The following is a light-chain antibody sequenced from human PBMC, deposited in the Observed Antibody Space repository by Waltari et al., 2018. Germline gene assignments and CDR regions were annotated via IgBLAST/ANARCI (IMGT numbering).Light chain of an antibody. CDR2: WAS. CDR3: QQYYSTPLT. CDR1: QSLLYSSNNKNS. Sequence: DIVMSQSPDSLAVSLGSRATIYCKSSQSLLYSSNNKNSLAWYQQKPGQPPKLLIYWASSRESGVPDRFSASGSGTDFTLTISSLQAEDVAVYYCQQYYSTPLTFGGGTKVEIK. J-gene: IGKJ4*01. V-gene: IGKV4-1*01.